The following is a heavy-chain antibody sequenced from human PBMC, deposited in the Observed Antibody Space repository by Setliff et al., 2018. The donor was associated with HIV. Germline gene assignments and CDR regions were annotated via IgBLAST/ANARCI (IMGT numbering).Heavy chain of an antibody. Sequence: GASVKVSCKASGGTFSSHGISWVRQAPGQVLEWMGRIIPIFGTPNYEQKFQGRVTFTADKSTSTAYMELNSLRSEDTAVYYCARAQGYCGGECYYHFDYWGQGTLVTVSS. V-gene: IGHV1-69*06. CDR2: IIPIFGTP. J-gene: IGHJ4*02. CDR3: ARAQGYCGGECYYHFDY. CDR1: GGTFSSHG. D-gene: IGHD2-21*01.